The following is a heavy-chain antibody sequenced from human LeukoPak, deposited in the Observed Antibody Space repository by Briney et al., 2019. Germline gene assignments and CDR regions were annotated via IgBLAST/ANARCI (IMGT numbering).Heavy chain of an antibody. CDR1: GYTFTSYY. CDR3: ARWIAARLITPGPPPVYGMDV. D-gene: IGHD6-6*01. V-gene: IGHV1-46*01. Sequence: ASVTVSCKASGYTFTSYYMHWVRQAPGQGLEWMGLINPSGGSTNYAQKFQGRVTMTRDTSTSTVYMELSSLRSEDTAVYYCARWIAARLITPGPPPVYGMDVWGQGTTVTVSS. CDR2: INPSGGST. J-gene: IGHJ6*02.